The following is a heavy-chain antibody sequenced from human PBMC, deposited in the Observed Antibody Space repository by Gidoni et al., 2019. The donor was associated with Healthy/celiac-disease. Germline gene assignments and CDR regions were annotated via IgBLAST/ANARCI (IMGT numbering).Heavy chain of an antibody. CDR1: GGTFSSYA. V-gene: IGHV1-69*01. CDR3: ARDLLGGDWNYVLYYYGMDV. D-gene: IGHD1-7*01. CDR2: IIPICGTA. Sequence: QVPLVQSGAEVKKPGSAVKVSCKASGGTFSSYAIRRVRQAPGQWLEWMGGIIPICGTANYAQKFQGRVTITADESTSTAYMELSSLRSEDTAVYYCARDLLGGDWNYVLYYYGMDVWGQGTTVTVSS. J-gene: IGHJ6*02.